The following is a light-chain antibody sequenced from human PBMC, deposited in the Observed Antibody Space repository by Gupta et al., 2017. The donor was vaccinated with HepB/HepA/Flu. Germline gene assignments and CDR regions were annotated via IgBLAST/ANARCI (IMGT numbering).Light chain of an antibody. CDR1: QSISSY. CDR3: QQSYSTPRT. Sequence: LSQHPSSLSASVGDRVTITCRASQSISSYLNWYQQKPGKAPKLLIYAASSLQSGVPSRFSGSGSGTDFTLTISSLQPEDFATYYCQQSYSTPRTFGQGTKVEIK. CDR2: AAS. V-gene: IGKV1-39*01. J-gene: IGKJ1*01.